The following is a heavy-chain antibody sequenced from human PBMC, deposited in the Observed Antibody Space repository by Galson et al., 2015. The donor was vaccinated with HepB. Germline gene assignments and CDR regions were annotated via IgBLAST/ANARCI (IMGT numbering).Heavy chain of an antibody. J-gene: IGHJ6*02. Sequence: SVKVSCKASGYTFTGYYMHWVRQAPGQGLEWMGWINPNSGGTNYAQKFQGWVTMTRDTSISTAYMELSRLRSDDTAVYYCARDSQELWFGESESMGMDVWGQGTTVTVSS. CDR3: ARDSQELWFGESESMGMDV. D-gene: IGHD3-10*01. CDR2: INPNSGGT. V-gene: IGHV1-2*04. CDR1: GYTFTGYY.